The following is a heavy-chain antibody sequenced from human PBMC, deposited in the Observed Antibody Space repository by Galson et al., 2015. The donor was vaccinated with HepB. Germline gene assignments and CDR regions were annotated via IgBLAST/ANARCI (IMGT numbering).Heavy chain of an antibody. CDR2: IKVGYGNT. CDR3: ARGASQWELLRGGNDY. Sequence: SVKVSCKASGYTFTSYAVHWVRQAPGQRLEWMGWIKVGYGNTNYAQKLQGRVTMTTDTSTSTAYMELRSLRSDDTAVYYCARGASQWELLRGGNDYWGQGTLVTVSS. CDR1: GYTFTSYA. J-gene: IGHJ4*02. D-gene: IGHD1-26*01. V-gene: IGHV1-3*01.